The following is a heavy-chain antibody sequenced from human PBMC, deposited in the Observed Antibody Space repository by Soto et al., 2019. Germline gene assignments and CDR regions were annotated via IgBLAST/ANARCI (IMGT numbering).Heavy chain of an antibody. D-gene: IGHD3-10*01. Sequence: GGSLRLSCAASGFTFGSYWMSWVRQAPGKGLEWLATIKWDASEKKYVDSVKGRFTMSRDNAKNSLYLQMDSLRAEDTALYYCASLYGAFDSWGQGTLVTVSS. CDR1: GFTFGSYW. J-gene: IGHJ4*02. CDR3: ASLYGAFDS. CDR2: IKWDASEK. V-gene: IGHV3-7*01.